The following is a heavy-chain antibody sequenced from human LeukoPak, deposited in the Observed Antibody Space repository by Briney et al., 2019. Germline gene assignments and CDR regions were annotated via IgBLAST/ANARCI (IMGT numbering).Heavy chain of an antibody. V-gene: IGHV3-23*01. J-gene: IGHJ4*02. CDR3: VKEGGFRIPFDY. D-gene: IGHD2-15*01. CDR2: IGVSATAT. Sequence: GGSLRLSCAASGFSFSSYGMAWVRQAPGQGLEWVAVIGVSATATNYAASVKGRFTISRDDSKNTLYLQMNSLRVEDTATYYCVKEGGFRIPFDYWGQGTLVTVSS. CDR1: GFSFSSYG.